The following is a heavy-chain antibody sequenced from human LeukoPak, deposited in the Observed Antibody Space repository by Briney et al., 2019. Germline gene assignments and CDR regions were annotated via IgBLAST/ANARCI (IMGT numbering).Heavy chain of an antibody. V-gene: IGHV4-61*02. J-gene: IGHJ6*03. CDR3: ASQGARAPFYMDV. D-gene: IGHD3-10*01. Sequence: SQTLSLTCTVSGGSISSGCYYWSWIRQPAGKGLEWIGRIYTSGSTNYNPSLKSRVTISVDTSKNQFSLKLSSVTAADTAVYYCASQGARAPFYMDVWGKGTTVTVSS. CDR1: GGSISSGCYY. CDR2: IYTSGST.